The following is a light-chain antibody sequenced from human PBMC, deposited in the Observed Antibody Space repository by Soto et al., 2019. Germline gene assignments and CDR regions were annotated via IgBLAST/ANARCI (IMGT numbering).Light chain of an antibody. Sequence: DIQMTQSPSSLSASVGDRVTITCRASQSLSSYLNWYQQKPGKAPKLLIYAASTWQSGVPSRFSGSGSGTDFTLTISSLQPEDFATYYCQQLSTYPLTFGGGTKVDIK. CDR1: QSLSSY. CDR3: QQLSTYPLT. CDR2: AAS. J-gene: IGKJ4*01. V-gene: IGKV1-39*01.